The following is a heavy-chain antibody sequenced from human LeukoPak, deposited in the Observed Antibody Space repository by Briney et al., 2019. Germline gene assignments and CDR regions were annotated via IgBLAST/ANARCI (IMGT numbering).Heavy chain of an antibody. CDR1: GFTFSSYA. Sequence: QPGRSLRLSCAASGFTFSSYAMHWVCQAPGKGLEWVAVISYDGSNKYYADSVKGRFTISRDNSKNTLYLQMNSLRAEDTAVYYCARVLYYYASVSYNYYMDVWGKGTTVTISS. J-gene: IGHJ6*03. D-gene: IGHD3-10*01. V-gene: IGHV3-30*04. CDR3: ARVLYYYASVSYNYYMDV. CDR2: ISYDGSNK.